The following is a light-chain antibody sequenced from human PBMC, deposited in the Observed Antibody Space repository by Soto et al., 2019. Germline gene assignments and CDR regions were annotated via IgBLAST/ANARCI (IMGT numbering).Light chain of an antibody. Sequence: QSVLTQPASVSAAPGQRVTISCSGSSSNIGNNYVSWYRQVPGTAPNLVIYENDKRPSGIPYRFSGSKSGTSATLGITGLQTGDEADYYCGTWDSSLSTVLFGGGTKLTVL. V-gene: IGLV1-51*01. CDR3: GTWDSSLSTVL. J-gene: IGLJ2*01. CDR2: END. CDR1: SSNIGNNY.